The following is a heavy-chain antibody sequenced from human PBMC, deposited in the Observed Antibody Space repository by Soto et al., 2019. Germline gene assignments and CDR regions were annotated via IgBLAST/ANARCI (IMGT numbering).Heavy chain of an antibody. J-gene: IGHJ4*01. CDR2: IATTGETT. Sequence: EVQLLESGGGLVQPGGSLRLSCAASGFTFNTYDMSWVRQAPGTGLEWVSSIATTGETTFYADSVRGRFTISRDNSKNTLXXQXXXXXXXXXXIYYCVRHWGGWGHGTLVTVSS. CDR1: GFTFNTYD. V-gene: IGHV3-23*01. CDR3: VRHWGG. D-gene: IGHD2-21*01.